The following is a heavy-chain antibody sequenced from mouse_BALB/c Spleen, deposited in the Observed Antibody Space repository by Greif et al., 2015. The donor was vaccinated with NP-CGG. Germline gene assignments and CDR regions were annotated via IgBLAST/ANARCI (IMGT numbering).Heavy chain of an antibody. CDR3: ARSAYYGSSSPAWFAY. CDR1: GYTFTEYT. D-gene: IGHD1-1*01. Sequence: DVKLVESGPELVKPGASVKISCKTSGYTFTEYTMHWVKQSHGKSLEWIGGINPNNGGTSYNQKFKGKATLTVDKSSSTAYMELRSLTSEDSAVYYCARSAYYGSSSPAWFAYWGQGTLVTVSA. J-gene: IGHJ3*01. V-gene: IGHV1-18*01. CDR2: INPNNGGT.